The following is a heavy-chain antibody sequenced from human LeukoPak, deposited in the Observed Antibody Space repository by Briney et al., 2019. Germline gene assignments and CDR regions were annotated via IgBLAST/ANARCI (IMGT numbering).Heavy chain of an antibody. D-gene: IGHD2-2*01. Sequence: PGGSLRLSCAASGFTFSSYAMSWVRQAPGKGLEWVSAISGSGGSTYYADSVKGRFTISRDNSKNTLYLQMNSLRAEDTAVYYCAKDRVSGVVVPAATHWGQGTLVTVSS. J-gene: IGHJ4*02. CDR2: ISGSGGST. CDR1: GFTFSSYA. CDR3: AKDRVSGVVVPAATH. V-gene: IGHV3-23*01.